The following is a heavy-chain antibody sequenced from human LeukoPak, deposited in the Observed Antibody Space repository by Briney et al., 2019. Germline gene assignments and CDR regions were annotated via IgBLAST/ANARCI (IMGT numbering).Heavy chain of an antibody. CDR2: INHSGST. V-gene: IGHV4-34*01. D-gene: IGHD3-10*02. J-gene: IGHJ5*02. Sequence: SETLSLTCAVYGGSFSGYYWSWIRQPPGKGLEWIGEINHSGSTYYNPSLKSRVTISVDTSKNQFSLKLSSVTAADTAVYYCARAGVRGVIITNGSWGQGTLVTVSS. CDR1: GGSFSGYY. CDR3: ARAGVRGVIITNGS.